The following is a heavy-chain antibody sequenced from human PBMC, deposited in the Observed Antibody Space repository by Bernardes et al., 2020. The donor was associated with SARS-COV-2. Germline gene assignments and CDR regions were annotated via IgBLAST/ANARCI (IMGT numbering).Heavy chain of an antibody. Sequence: SVKVSCKASGYTFTDYYLHWVRQSPGQGLEWLGWVYPSSGDTEYAQNLQGRVIMTRDTSISTAYMELSRLTSDDTAVYYCASVTYSSGSDFDHWGQGTLVTVSS. CDR3: ASVTYSSGSDFDH. CDR2: VYPSSGDT. V-gene: IGHV1-2*02. D-gene: IGHD6-19*01. J-gene: IGHJ4*02. CDR1: GYTFTDYY.